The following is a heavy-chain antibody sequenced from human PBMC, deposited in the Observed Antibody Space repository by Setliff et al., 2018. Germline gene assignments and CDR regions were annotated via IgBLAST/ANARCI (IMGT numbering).Heavy chain of an antibody. J-gene: IGHJ3*02. CDR3: ARVALVAVIRNAFDI. Sequence: SETLSLTCTVSGGSISSGGYYWSWIRQHPGKGLEWIGYIYYSGSTYYNPSLKSRVTISVDTSKNQFSLKLSSVTAADTAVYYCARVALVAVIRNAFDIWGQGTMVTVSS. V-gene: IGHV4-31*03. D-gene: IGHD2-21*01. CDR2: IYYSGST. CDR1: GGSISSGGYY.